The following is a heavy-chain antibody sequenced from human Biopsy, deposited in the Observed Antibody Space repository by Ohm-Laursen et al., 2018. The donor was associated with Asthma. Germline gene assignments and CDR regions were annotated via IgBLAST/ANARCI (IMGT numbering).Heavy chain of an antibody. CDR3: ARTFHFWSPYHAEHYQL. CDR2: IKHDGSEK. D-gene: IGHD3-3*01. CDR1: GFTFGDYC. J-gene: IGHJ1*01. V-gene: IGHV3-7*01. Sequence: SLRLSCAASGFTFGDYCMSWVRQVPGQGLEWVANIKHDGSEKNHVDSLKGRFTISRGNAKNLLFPQMNSLRAEDTAVYYCARTFHFWSPYHAEHYQLWGQGTLVTVSS.